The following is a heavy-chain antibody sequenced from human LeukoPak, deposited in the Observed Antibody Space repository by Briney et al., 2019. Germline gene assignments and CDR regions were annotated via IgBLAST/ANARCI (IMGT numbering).Heavy chain of an antibody. J-gene: IGHJ4*02. CDR3: ARHASSIYGSGSYFDY. CDR1: GYSFTSYW. Sequence: GEALKISCNGSGYSFTSYWIGWVRQMPGKGLEWMGIIYPGDSDTRYSPSFQGQVTISADKSIRAPYLQGSSLQSSHTAMFYCARHASSIYGSGSYFDYWGQGTLVTVCS. V-gene: IGHV5-51*01. CDR2: IYPGDSDT. D-gene: IGHD3-10*01.